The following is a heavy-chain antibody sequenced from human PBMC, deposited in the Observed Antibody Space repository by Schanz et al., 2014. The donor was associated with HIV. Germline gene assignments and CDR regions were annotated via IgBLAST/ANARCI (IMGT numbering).Heavy chain of an antibody. V-gene: IGHV3-23*01. CDR1: GFTFSGHL. Sequence: EEQLLESGGGLVQPGGSLRLSCAASGFTFSGHLMHWVRRAPGKGLEWVSGISGSGGTTYYADSVKGRFTISRDNSKNTVYLQAKSLRPEDTAVYYCAKDRNQYDSRYIGKGNYYYYYGMDVWGQGTTVTVSS. CDR3: AKDRNQYDSRYIGKGNYYYYYGMDV. CDR2: ISGSGGTT. J-gene: IGHJ6*02. D-gene: IGHD3-22*01.